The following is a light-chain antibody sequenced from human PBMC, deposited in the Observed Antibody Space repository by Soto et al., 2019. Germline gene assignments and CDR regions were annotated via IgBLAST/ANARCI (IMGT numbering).Light chain of an antibody. V-gene: IGLV3-21*02. CDR3: QVGDSSSDHPGV. CDR1: NIGSKS. CDR2: DDS. Sequence: SYELTQPPSVSVSPGQTARITCGGNNIGSKSVHWYQQKPGQAPVLVVHDDSDRPSGIPERFFGSNSGNTATLTISRVEAVDEADYYCQVGDSSSDHPGVLGTGTKVTVL. J-gene: IGLJ1*01.